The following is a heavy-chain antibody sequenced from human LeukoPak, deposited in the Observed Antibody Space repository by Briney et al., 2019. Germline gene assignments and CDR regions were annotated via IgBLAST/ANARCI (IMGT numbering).Heavy chain of an antibody. CDR1: SYTFTNYG. CDR2: ISAYNGDT. D-gene: IGHD3-16*02. Sequence: ASVKVSCKASSYTFTNYGISWVRQAPGQGLEWMGWISAYNGDTNYAQSLQGRVTMTTDTSTSTAYMELRSLRSDDTAVYYCARVPTTIVSKDYYYYGMDVWGQGTTVTVSS. J-gene: IGHJ6*02. V-gene: IGHV1-18*01. CDR3: ARVPTTIVSKDYYYYGMDV.